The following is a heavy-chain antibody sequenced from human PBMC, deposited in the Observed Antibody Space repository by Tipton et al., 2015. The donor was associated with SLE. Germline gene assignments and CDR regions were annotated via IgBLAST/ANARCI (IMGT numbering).Heavy chain of an antibody. Sequence: TLSLTCTVSGASLNSHYWIWIRQPPGKGLEWIGYVYYSGKTDYNPPLKSRVTISVDTSKNQFSLKLSSATAADTAVYYCARQSDTTMVAYFDSWGQGTVVTVSS. CDR1: GASLNSHY. V-gene: IGHV4-59*11. CDR2: VYYSGKT. CDR3: ARQSDTTMVAYFDS. J-gene: IGHJ4*02. D-gene: IGHD5-18*01.